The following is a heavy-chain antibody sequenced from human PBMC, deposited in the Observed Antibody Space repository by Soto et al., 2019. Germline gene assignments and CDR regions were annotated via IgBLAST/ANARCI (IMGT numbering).Heavy chain of an antibody. Sequence: PGGSLRLSCAASGFTFNTYTMSWVRQAPGKGLEWVSAIIGLGDSTYYADSVKGRFTISRDNSRSTVFLQMNSLGAEDTAVYFCAKAGGNSYGYQYVDYWGQGTLVTVSS. CDR3: AKAGGNSYGYQYVDY. D-gene: IGHD5-18*01. J-gene: IGHJ4*02. CDR2: IIGLGDST. V-gene: IGHV3-23*01. CDR1: GFTFNTYT.